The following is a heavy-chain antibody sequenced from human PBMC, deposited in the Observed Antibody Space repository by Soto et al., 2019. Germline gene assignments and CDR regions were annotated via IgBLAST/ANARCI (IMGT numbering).Heavy chain of an antibody. CDR2: VYYTGST. CDR3: VRTAREGAVAPHWFDR. J-gene: IGHJ5*02. CDR1: GASLRSTDSY. V-gene: IGHV4-30-4*01. Sequence: SETLSLTCTVSGASLRSTDSYWSWMRQAPGKGLEWIGYVYYTGSTYYNPSLMSRLTISVDTSKNQFSLQLTSVTAAETAVYYCVRTAREGAVAPHWFDRWGQGTQVTVSS.